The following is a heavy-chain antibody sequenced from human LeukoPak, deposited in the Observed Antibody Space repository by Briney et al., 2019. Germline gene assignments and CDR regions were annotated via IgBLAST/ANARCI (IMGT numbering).Heavy chain of an antibody. CDR3: ARDNPAYYDFWSGYYRVSWFDP. CDR1: GYTFTSYG. J-gene: IGHJ5*02. V-gene: IGHV1-18*01. CDR2: ISAYNGNT. D-gene: IGHD3-3*01. Sequence: ASVKVSCKASGYTFTSYGISWVRQAPGQGLEWMGWISAYNGNTNYAQKLQGRVTMTTDTPTSTAYMELRSLRSDDTAVYYCARDNPAYYDFWSGYYRVSWFDPWGQGTLVTVSS.